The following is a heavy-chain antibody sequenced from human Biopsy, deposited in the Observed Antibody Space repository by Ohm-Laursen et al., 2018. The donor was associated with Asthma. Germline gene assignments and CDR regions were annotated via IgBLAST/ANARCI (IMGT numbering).Heavy chain of an antibody. CDR1: GFTFGDYW. Sequence: SPRLSCAAFGFTFGDYWMSWVRQVPGKGLEWVANIKHDGSEKNHVDSLRGRFTISRDNAKNSLYLQMNSLRAEDTAVYYCARTFHFWSPYHAEHYQLRGQGTLVTVSS. V-gene: IGHV3-7*01. J-gene: IGHJ1*01. CDR2: IKHDGSEK. D-gene: IGHD3-3*02. CDR3: ARTFHFWSPYHAEHYQL.